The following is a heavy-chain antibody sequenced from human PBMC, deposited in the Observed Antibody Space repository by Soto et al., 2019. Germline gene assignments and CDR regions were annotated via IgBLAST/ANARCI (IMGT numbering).Heavy chain of an antibody. J-gene: IGHJ5*02. V-gene: IGHV3-21*01. CDR3: ARGIYGSGNHQTKRNNWFDP. CDR1: GFTFSSYS. CDR2: ISSSSSYI. Sequence: GGSLRLSCAASGFTFSSYSMNWVRQAPGKGLEWVSSISSSSSYIYYADSVKGRFTISGDNAKNSLYLQMNSLRAEDTAVYYCARGIYGSGNHQTKRNNWFDPWGQGTLVTVSS. D-gene: IGHD3-10*01.